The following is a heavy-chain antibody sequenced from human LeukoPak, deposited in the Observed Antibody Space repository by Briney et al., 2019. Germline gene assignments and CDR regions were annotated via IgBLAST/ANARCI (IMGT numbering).Heavy chain of an antibody. J-gene: IGHJ4*02. Sequence: PGGSLRLSCAASGFTFSSYAMSWVRQAPGKGLEWVSAISGSGGSTYYADSVKGRFTISRDNSKNTLYLQMNSLRAEDTAVYYCARDRLPESSSWYVAFDFWGQGTLVTVSS. CDR1: GFTFSSYA. CDR3: ARDRLPESSSWYVAFDF. CDR2: ISGSGGST. D-gene: IGHD6-13*01. V-gene: IGHV3-23*01.